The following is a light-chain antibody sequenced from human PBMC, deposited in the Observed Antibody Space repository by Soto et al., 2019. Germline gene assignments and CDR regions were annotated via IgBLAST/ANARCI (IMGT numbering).Light chain of an antibody. CDR3: QQYGSSPLT. CDR1: QSFSSSY. Sequence: EIVLTQSPGTLSLSPGERATLSCRASQSFSSSYLAWYQQKPGQAPRLLIYGASSRATGIPDRFSGSGSGTDFTLTISRLEPEDFAVYYCQQYGSSPLTFGGGNKVDIK. J-gene: IGKJ4*01. CDR2: GAS. V-gene: IGKV3-20*01.